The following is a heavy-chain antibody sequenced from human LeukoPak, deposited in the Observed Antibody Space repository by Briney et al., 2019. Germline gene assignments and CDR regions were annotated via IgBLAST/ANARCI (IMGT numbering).Heavy chain of an antibody. V-gene: IGHV4-31*03. Sequence: SETLSLTCTVSGGSLSSGIHYWSWIRQHPGKGLEWIGYIHHSGSTFYNPSLKSRLTISSDTSKTQFTLKLTSVTAADTAVYYCARSPSGYRFDSWGRGTLVTVSS. J-gene: IGHJ4*02. CDR2: IHHSGST. CDR1: GGSLSSGIHY. CDR3: ARSPSGYRFDS. D-gene: IGHD3-22*01.